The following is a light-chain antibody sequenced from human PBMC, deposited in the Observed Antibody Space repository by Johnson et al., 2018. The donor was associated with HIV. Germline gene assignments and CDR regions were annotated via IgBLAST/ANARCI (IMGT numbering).Light chain of an antibody. CDR2: ENN. V-gene: IGLV1-51*02. Sequence: QSVLTQPPSVSAAPGQKVTISCSGSSYNIGNNLVSWYQQLPGTAPKLLIYENNKRPSGIPDRFSGSKSGTSATLDITGLQTGDDGDYYCESWDSSLSTGFYVFGTGTKVTVL. J-gene: IGLJ1*01. CDR1: SYNIGNNL. CDR3: ESWDSSLSTGFYV.